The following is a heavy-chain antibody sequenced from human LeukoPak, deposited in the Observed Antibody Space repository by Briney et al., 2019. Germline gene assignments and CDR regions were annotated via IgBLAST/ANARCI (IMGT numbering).Heavy chain of an antibody. V-gene: IGHV3-64*04. Sequence: GGSLRLSCSASGFSFSSYVMHWVRQARGKGLEYVSRISGDGGSTYHADSVKGRFTISRDNSKNTLYLQMNSLRPEDTAVYYCARREDCVGASCFDAFDYWGQGTLVTVSS. CDR3: ARREDCVGASCFDAFDY. CDR2: ISGDGGST. J-gene: IGHJ4*02. CDR1: GFSFSSYV. D-gene: IGHD2-15*01.